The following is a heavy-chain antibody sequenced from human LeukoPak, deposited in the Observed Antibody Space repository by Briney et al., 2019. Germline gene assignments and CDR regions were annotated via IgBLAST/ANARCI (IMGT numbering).Heavy chain of an antibody. J-gene: IGHJ6*03. CDR3: ARVPRSYYYYYYMDV. Sequence: ASETLSLTCNVSGGSISGYHWSWIRQPPGKGLEWLGYIYYSGSSNYNPSLKGRVTMSADTSKNQFSLKLSSVTAADTAVYYCARVPRSYYYYYYMDVWGKGTTVTVSS. V-gene: IGHV4-59*01. CDR1: GGSISGYH. CDR2: IYYSGSS.